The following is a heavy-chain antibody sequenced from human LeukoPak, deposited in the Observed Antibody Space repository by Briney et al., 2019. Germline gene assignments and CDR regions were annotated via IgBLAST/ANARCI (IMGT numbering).Heavy chain of an antibody. V-gene: IGHV1-69*04. D-gene: IGHD3-22*01. CDR1: GYTFTSYD. CDR2: IIPILGIA. J-gene: IGHJ4*02. CDR3: ARDLYYYDSSGQGTDY. Sequence: SVKVSCKASGYTFTSYDINWVRQATGQGLEWMGRIIPILGIANYAQKFQGRVTITADKSTSTAYMELSSLRSEDTAVYYCARDLYYYDSSGQGTDYWGQGTLVTVSS.